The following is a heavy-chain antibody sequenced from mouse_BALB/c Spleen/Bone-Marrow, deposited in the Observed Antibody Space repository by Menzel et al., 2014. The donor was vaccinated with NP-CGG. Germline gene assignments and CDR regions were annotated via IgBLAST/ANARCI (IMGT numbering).Heavy chain of an antibody. Sequence: EVQLQQSGPELVKPGTSMKISCKASGYSFTGYTMNWVKQSHGKNLEWIGLINPYNGVTSSNQNFKGKATFSVDKSSNTAYMELLSLTSEDSAVYYCARSGSSSHYYTMDYWGLGTSVTVSS. CDR2: INPYNGVT. J-gene: IGHJ4*01. CDR1: GYSFTGYT. CDR3: ARSGSSSHYYTMDY. D-gene: IGHD3-1*01. V-gene: IGHV1-18*01.